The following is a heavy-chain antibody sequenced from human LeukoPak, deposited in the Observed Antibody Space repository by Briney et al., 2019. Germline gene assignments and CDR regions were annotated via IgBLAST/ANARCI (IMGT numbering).Heavy chain of an antibody. Sequence: ASVKVSCKASGYTVTSYDIHWVRQATGQGLEWMGWMNPNSGNTGYAQKFQRRVTMTTNTSISTAYMELSSLRSEDTAVYYCARGMGSGSYAAAYYFDYWGQGTLVTVSS. CDR3: ARGMGSGSYAAAYYFDY. CDR2: MNPNSGNT. V-gene: IGHV1-8*01. J-gene: IGHJ4*02. D-gene: IGHD3-22*01. CDR1: GYTVTSYD.